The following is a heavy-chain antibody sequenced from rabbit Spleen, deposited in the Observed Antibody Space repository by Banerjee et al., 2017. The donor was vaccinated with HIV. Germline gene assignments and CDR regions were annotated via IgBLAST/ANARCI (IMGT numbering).Heavy chain of an antibody. Sequence: QQMEESGGGLVKPGASLTLTCTASGFSFSSSYYMCWVRQAPGKGLECIACIYGGGGDSTWYASWAKGRFTISKTSSTTVTLLMTSLTAADTATYFCARDYDDYGDYYFVLWGPGTLVTVS. CDR1: GFSFSSSYY. CDR3: ARDYDDYGDYYFVL. CDR2: IYGGGGDST. J-gene: IGHJ4*01. V-gene: IGHV1S40*01. D-gene: IGHD2-1*01.